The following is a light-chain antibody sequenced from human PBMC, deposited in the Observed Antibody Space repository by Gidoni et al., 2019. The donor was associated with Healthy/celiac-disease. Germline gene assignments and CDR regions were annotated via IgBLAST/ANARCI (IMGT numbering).Light chain of an antibody. CDR1: SSNIGAGYD. CDR2: GNS. J-gene: IGLJ2*01. V-gene: IGLV1-40*01. Sequence: QSVLTQPPSVSGAPWPRVTISCTGRSSNIGAGYDVHWYQQRPGTAPKLLIYGNSNRPSWVPDRCSGSKSGTSASLAITGLQAEDEADYYCQSYDSSLSGSHVVFGGGTKLTVL. CDR3: QSYDSSLSGSHVV.